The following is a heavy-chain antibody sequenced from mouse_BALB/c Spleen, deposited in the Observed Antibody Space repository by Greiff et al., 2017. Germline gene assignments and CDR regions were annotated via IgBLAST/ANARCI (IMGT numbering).Heavy chain of an antibody. V-gene: IGHV1-80*01. CDR3: ARWGKGYYAMDY. CDR1: GYAFSSYW. CDR2: IYPGDGDT. J-gene: IGHJ4*01. Sequence: VQLQQSGAELVRPGSSVKISCKASGYAFSSYWMNWVKQRPGQGLEWIGQIYPGDGDTNYNGKFKGKATLTADKSSSTAYMQLSSLTSEDSAVYFCARWGKGYYAMDYWGQGTSVTVSA.